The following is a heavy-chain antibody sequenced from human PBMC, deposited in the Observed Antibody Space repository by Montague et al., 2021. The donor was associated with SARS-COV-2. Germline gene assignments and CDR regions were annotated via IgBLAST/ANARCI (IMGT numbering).Heavy chain of an antibody. Sequence: SETLSLTCTVSGGPINSSYWSWIWQPPGKGFELIGYIYYRGSTNSNPSLETRVTISVDPSKNQFSLKMWSVTAADTAVYNCAREDSWNYFDPWGQGTLVIVSS. V-gene: IGHV4-59*01. D-gene: IGHD1-7*01. CDR2: IYYRGST. CDR1: GGPINSSY. CDR3: AREDSWNYFDP. J-gene: IGHJ5*02.